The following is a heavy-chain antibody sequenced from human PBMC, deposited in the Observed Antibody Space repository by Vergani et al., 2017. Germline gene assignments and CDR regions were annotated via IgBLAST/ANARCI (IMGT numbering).Heavy chain of an antibody. J-gene: IGHJ4*02. CDR1: GFSFRGHG. CDR3: ARDLSYSTAWTRFVS. V-gene: IGHV3-30*03. Sequence: QVHLVESGGGVVQPGRSLTLSCVASGFSFRGHGMHWVRQAPGKGLEWVAMISYDGDRKDYGDFAKGRFTISRDSSKTVDLQMNSLRVEDTAMYFCARDLSYSTAWTRFVSRGQGTLVTVSS. CDR2: ISYDGDRK. D-gene: IGHD4-11*01.